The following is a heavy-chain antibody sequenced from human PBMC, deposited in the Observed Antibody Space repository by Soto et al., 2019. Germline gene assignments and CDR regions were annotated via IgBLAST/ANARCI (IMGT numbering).Heavy chain of an antibody. Sequence: ASVKVSCKASGGTFSSYAISWVRQAPGQGLEWMGGIIPIFGTANYAQKFQGRVTITADESTSTAYMELSSLRSEDTAVYYCARESYCSSTSCYWVYYGMDVWGQGTTVTVSS. J-gene: IGHJ6*02. CDR3: ARESYCSSTSCYWVYYGMDV. CDR1: GGTFSSYA. D-gene: IGHD2-2*01. CDR2: IIPIFGTA. V-gene: IGHV1-69*13.